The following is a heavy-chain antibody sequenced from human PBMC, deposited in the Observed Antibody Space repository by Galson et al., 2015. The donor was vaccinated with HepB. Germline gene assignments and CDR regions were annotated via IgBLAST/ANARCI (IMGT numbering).Heavy chain of an antibody. J-gene: IGHJ5*02. CDR3: AKSIGHIVVVTAPYNWFDP. CDR2: ISGSGGST. V-gene: IGHV3-23*01. CDR1: GFTFSSYA. Sequence: SLRLSCAASGFTFSSYAMSWVRQAPGKGLEWVSAISGSGGSTYYADSVKGRFTISRDNSKNTLYLQMNSLRAEDTAVYYCAKSIGHIVVVTAPYNWFDPWGQGTLVTVSS. D-gene: IGHD2-21*02.